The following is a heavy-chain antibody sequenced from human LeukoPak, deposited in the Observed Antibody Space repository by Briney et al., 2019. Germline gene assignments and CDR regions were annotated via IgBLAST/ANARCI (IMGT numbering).Heavy chain of an antibody. D-gene: IGHD6-25*01. CDR3: ARGGPSGEPLDY. CDR2: INHSGST. Sequence: SETLSLTCAVYGGSFSGYYWSWIRQPPGKGLEWIGEINHSGSTNYNPSLKSRVTISVDTSKNQFSLKLSSVTAADTAVYYCARGGPSGEPLDYWGKGTLVTVSS. J-gene: IGHJ4*02. CDR1: GGSFSGYY. V-gene: IGHV4-34*01.